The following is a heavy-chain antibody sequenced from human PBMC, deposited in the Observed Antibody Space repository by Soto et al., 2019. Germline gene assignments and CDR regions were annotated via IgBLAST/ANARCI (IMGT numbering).Heavy chain of an antibody. CDR3: ASPYSGSYYAFDI. Sequence: PGGSLRLSCAASGFTFSSYAMHWVRQAPGKGLEWVAVISYDGSNKYYADSVKGRFTISRDNSKNTLYLQMNSLRAEDTAVYYCASPYSGSYYAFDIWGQGTMVTVSS. D-gene: IGHD1-26*01. CDR1: GFTFSSYA. CDR2: ISYDGSNK. V-gene: IGHV3-30-3*01. J-gene: IGHJ3*02.